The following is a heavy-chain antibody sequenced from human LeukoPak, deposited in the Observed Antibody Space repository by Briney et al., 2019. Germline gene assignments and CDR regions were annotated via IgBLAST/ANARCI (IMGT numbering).Heavy chain of an antibody. D-gene: IGHD4-17*01. Sequence: PSETLSLTCTVSGGSISSYYWSWIRQPPGKGLEWIGYIYYSGSTNYNPSLKSRVTISVDTSKNQFSLKLSSVTAADTAVYYCASGNGDYRPMYFQHWGQGILVTVSS. CDR3: ASGNGDYRPMYFQH. CDR2: IYYSGST. CDR1: GGSISSYY. V-gene: IGHV4-59*08. J-gene: IGHJ1*01.